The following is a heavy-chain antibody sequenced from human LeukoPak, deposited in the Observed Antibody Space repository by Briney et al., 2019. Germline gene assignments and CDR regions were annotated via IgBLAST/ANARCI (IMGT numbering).Heavy chain of an antibody. CDR2: IYSGGST. CDR1: GFTVSSNY. V-gene: IGHV3-53*01. CDR3: ARSSGYSYGYEKFDY. D-gene: IGHD5-18*01. J-gene: IGHJ4*02. Sequence: GGSLRLSCAASGFTVSSNYMSWVRQAPGKGLEWVSLIYSGGSTYYADSAKGRFTISRDNSKNTLYLQMNSLRAEDTAVYYCARSSGYSYGYEKFDYWGQGTLVTVSS.